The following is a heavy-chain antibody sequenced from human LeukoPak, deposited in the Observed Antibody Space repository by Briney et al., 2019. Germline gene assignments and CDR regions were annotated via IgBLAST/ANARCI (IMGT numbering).Heavy chain of an antibody. D-gene: IGHD1-26*01. V-gene: IGHV3-30-3*01. Sequence: GGSLRLSCAASGFTFSHYTMHWVRQAPGKGLDWVAAISYDGSTQYYADSVKGRFTISRDNSKNTLYLQMNSLRAEDTAVYYCAREYSGSYKDYWGQGTLVTVSS. CDR2: ISYDGSTQ. CDR3: AREYSGSYKDY. CDR1: GFTFSHYT. J-gene: IGHJ4*02.